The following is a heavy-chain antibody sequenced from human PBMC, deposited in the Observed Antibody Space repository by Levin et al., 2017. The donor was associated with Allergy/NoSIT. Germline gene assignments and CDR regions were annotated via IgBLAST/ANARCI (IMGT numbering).Heavy chain of an antibody. J-gene: IGHJ3*01. CDR3: AKKQGETSGFSFDV. CDR1: GFSFGDYA. Sequence: GESLKISCVASGFSFGDYAMTWVRQAPGKGLEWVSVITGGGFNTYYGDSVKGRFTVSRDNSKNTLYLELKSLRADDTAVYYCAKKQGETSGFSFDVWGQGTTVTVSS. V-gene: IGHV3-23*01. D-gene: IGHD1/OR15-1a*01. CDR2: ITGGGFNT.